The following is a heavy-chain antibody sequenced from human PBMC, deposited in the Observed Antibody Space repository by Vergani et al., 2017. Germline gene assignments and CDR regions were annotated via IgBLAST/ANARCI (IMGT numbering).Heavy chain of an antibody. CDR1: GAYVGSGGYY. CDR3: SKQKDYYMDV. V-gene: IGHV4-31*03. Sequence: QVQLQESGPGPVKASQNPSLTCSVSGAYVGSGGYYWTSVRQRPGMGLDWIGYRYYSGTNYYNPSLESRITISLDTSENHRSLKLAAVTDTDTAVYYCSKQKDYYMDVWGKGTTVTVS. CDR2: RYYSGTN. J-gene: IGHJ6*03.